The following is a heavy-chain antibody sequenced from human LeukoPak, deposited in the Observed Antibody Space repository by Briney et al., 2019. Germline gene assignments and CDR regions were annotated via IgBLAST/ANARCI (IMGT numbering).Heavy chain of an antibody. CDR2: MSHDGSSK. D-gene: IGHD1-1*01. Sequence: GKSLRLSCAASGFTFSSYGMHWVRQAPGKGLEWVAVMSHDGSSKYYAGSVKGRFTISRDNSKNTLYLQMNSLRAEDTAVYYCAKDLLGTFFDYWGQGTLVTVSS. CDR3: AKDLLGTFFDY. J-gene: IGHJ4*02. CDR1: GFTFSSYG. V-gene: IGHV3-30*18.